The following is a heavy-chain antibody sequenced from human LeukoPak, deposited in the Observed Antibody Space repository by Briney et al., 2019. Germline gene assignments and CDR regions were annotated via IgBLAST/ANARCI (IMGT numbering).Heavy chain of an antibody. D-gene: IGHD5/OR15-5a*01. J-gene: IGHJ3*02. CDR2: TYHSDYT. Sequence: TSSETLSLTCTVSGDSITSSHWWSWIRQSPGKGLEWIGNTYHSDYTNYNPSLKGRATISVDKSKNQLSLKVISVTAADTAMYYCARDSKSTADAFDIWGQGTMVTVSS. V-gene: IGHV4-4*02. CDR3: ARDSKSTADAFDI. CDR1: GDSITSSHW.